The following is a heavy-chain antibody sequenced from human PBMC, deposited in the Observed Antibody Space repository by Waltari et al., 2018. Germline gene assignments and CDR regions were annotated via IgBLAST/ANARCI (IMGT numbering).Heavy chain of an antibody. D-gene: IGHD6-13*01. CDR1: GYSITSGYY. CDR2: IYHSGNT. V-gene: IGHV4-38-2*02. CDR3: ARAPMSGAATGTFDF. Sequence: QVQLQESGPGLVKPSETLSLTCTVSGYSITSGYYWGCIRQPPGKVWEWVGSIYHSGNTYYKPSLKGLLTISVDTSKNQFSLRLSSVTAAVSAVDYCARAPMSGAATGTFDFWGLGSLVTVSP. J-gene: IGHJ4*02.